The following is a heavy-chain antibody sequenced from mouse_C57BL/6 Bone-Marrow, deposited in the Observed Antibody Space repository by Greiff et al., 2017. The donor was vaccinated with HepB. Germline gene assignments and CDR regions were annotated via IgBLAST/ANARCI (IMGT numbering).Heavy chain of an antibody. CDR1: GFSLTSYA. CDR3: ARNAYYYGSSPYYFDY. J-gene: IGHJ2*01. CDR2: IWTGGGT. V-gene: IGHV2-9-1*01. Sequence: VQLQESGPGLVAPSQSLSITCTVSGFSLTSYAISWVRQPPGKGLEWLGVIWTGGGTNYNSALKSRLSISKDNSKSQVFLKMNSLQTDDTARYYCARNAYYYGSSPYYFDYWGQGTTLTVSS. D-gene: IGHD1-1*01.